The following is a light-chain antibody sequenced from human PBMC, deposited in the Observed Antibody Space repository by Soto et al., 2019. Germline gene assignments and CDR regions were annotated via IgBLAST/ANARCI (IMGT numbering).Light chain of an antibody. CDR3: SSYTSSSPHVV. V-gene: IGLV2-14*01. CDR1: SSDVGGYNY. J-gene: IGLJ2*01. CDR2: DVS. Sequence: QSVLTQPASVSWSPGQSITISCTGTSSDVGGYNYVSWYQQHPGKAPKLMIYDVSNRPSGVSNRFSGSKSGNTASLTISGLQAEDEADYYCSSYTSSSPHVVFGGGTKVTVL.